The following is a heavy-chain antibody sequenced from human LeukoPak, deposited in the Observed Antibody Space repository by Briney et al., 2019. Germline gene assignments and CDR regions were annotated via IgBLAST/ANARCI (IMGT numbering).Heavy chain of an antibody. D-gene: IGHD2-2*01. Sequence: GSVKVSCKASGYTFTDYYMHWVRQAPGQGFEWMGWINPNSGDTNYAQKFQGRVTMTRDTSISTAHMELSRLRSDDTAVYYCARANFLYCSSTTCLFDYWGQGTLVIVSS. CDR2: INPNSGDT. J-gene: IGHJ4*02. CDR3: ARANFLYCSSTTCLFDY. V-gene: IGHV1-2*02. CDR1: GYTFTDYY.